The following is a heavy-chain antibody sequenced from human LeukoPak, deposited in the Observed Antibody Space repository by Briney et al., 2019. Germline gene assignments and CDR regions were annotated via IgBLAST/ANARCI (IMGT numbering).Heavy chain of an antibody. Sequence: PGGSLRLSCAASGFSFDEYAMHWVRQAPGKGLEWVSLISGEGVSTYYADSAKGRFTISRDNSKNTLYLQMNSLRTEDTAVYYCERGGDYGSGSFRWRHFDYWGQGTLVTVSS. J-gene: IGHJ4*02. CDR1: GFSFDEYA. CDR3: ERGGDYGSGSFRWRHFDY. V-gene: IGHV3-43*02. CDR2: ISGEGVST. D-gene: IGHD3-10*01.